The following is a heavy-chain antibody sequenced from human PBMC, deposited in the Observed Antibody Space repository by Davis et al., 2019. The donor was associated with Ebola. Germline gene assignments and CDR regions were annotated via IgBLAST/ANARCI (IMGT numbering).Heavy chain of an antibody. D-gene: IGHD4-17*01. CDR1: GGSISSYY. CDR2: IYYSGST. J-gene: IGHJ6*02. CDR3: ARETYGDYGLYYYGMDV. Sequence: MPSETLSLTCTVSGGSISSYYWSWIRQPPGKGLEWIGYIYYSGSTNYNPSLKSRVTISVDMSKNQFSLKLSSVTAADTAVYYCARETYGDYGLYYYGMDVWGQGTTVTVSS. V-gene: IGHV4-59*01.